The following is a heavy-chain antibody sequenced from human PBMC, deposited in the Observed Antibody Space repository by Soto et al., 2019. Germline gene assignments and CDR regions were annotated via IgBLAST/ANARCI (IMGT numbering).Heavy chain of an antibody. D-gene: IGHD6-19*01. J-gene: IGHJ6*02. V-gene: IGHV3-30-3*01. Sequence: ESGGGVVQPGRSLRLSCAASGFTFSSYAMHWVRQAPGKGLEWVAVISYDGSNKYYADSVKGRFTISRDNSKNTLYLQMNSLRAEDTAVYYCARAGEQWLPGYYYYGMDVWGQGTTVTVSS. CDR3: ARAGEQWLPGYYYYGMDV. CDR2: ISYDGSNK. CDR1: GFTFSSYA.